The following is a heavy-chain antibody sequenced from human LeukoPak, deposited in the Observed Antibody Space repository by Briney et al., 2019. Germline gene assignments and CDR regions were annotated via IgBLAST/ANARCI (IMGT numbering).Heavy chain of an antibody. J-gene: IGHJ4*02. CDR2: INPNSGGT. CDR3: ARDRAAAGLFDY. D-gene: IGHD6-13*01. Sequence: GASVKVSCKASGYTFTGCYMHWVRQAPGQGLEWMGWINPNSGGTNYAQKFQGRVTMTRDTSISTAYMELSRLRSDDTAVYYCARDRAAAGLFDYWGQGTLVTVSS. CDR1: GYTFTGCY. V-gene: IGHV1-2*02.